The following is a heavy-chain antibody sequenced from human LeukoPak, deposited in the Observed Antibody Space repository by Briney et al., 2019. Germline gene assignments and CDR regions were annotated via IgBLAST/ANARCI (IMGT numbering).Heavy chain of an antibody. V-gene: IGHV4-38-2*02. CDR2: IYHSGNT. CDR3: ATDPFYYDSSGDFYYYYYMDV. CDR1: GYSISSGNY. Sequence: SETLSLTCTVSGYSISSGNYWGWIRQPPGKGLEWIGSIYHSGNTFYNPSLKSRVTISVDTSTNQFSLRLTSMTAADTAVYYCATDPFYYDSSGDFYYYYYMDVWGKGTTVTVSS. J-gene: IGHJ6*03. D-gene: IGHD3-22*01.